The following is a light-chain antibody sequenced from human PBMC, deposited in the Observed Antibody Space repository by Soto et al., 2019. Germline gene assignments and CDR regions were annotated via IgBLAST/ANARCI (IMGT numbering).Light chain of an antibody. CDR1: QTVESY. J-gene: IGKJ2*01. Sequence: DIQMTQSPSSLSASIGDRVTITCRASQTVESYLNWYQHKPGKAPQLLITGATTFRGGVPSRFSGSASGPDFTLTISSLQPEDVASSYCEQCYSTPYTFGQGTKL. CDR2: GAT. CDR3: EQCYSTPYT. V-gene: IGKV1-39*01.